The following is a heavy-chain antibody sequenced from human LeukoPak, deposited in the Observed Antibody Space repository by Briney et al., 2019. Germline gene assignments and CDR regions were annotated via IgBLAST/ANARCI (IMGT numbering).Heavy chain of an antibody. V-gene: IGHV4-39*07. Sequence: KSSETLSLTCTVSGGSISSSSYYWGWIRQPPGKGLEWIGNIYYSGSTYYNPSLKSRVTTSIDTSKNQFSLKLSSVTAADTAVYYCARGPYSSRYGNYYMDVWGKGTTVTVSS. CDR1: GGSISSSSYY. CDR3: ARGPYSSRYGNYYMDV. CDR2: IYYSGST. D-gene: IGHD6-19*01. J-gene: IGHJ6*03.